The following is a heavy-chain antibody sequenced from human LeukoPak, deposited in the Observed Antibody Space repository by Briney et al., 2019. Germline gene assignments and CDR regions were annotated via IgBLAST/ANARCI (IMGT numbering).Heavy chain of an antibody. CDR1: GFTFSSYE. D-gene: IGHD3-10*01. V-gene: IGHV3-48*03. J-gene: IGHJ4*02. CDR2: ISSSGSTI. CDR3: ARDRGVHYFDY. Sequence: HPGGSLRLSCAASGFTFSSYEMNWVRQAPGKGLEWVSYISSSGSTIYYADSVKGRFTISRDNAKNSLYLQMNSLRAEDTAVYYCARDRGVHYFDYWGQGTLVTVSS.